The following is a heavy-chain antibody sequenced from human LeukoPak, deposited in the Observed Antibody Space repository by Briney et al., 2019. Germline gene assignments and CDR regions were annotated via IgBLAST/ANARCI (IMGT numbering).Heavy chain of an antibody. CDR1: GFTFRSFA. CDR2: ILYDGSNQ. CDR3: AQRGGLDY. Sequence: GGSLRLSCEASGFTFRSFAMHWVRQAPGKGLEWVAVILYDGSNQYYAESVKGRFTISRDNSKNTLYLQMNSLRAEDTAVYYCAQRGGLDYWGQGTLVTVSS. D-gene: IGHD3-16*01. J-gene: IGHJ4*02. V-gene: IGHV3-30*04.